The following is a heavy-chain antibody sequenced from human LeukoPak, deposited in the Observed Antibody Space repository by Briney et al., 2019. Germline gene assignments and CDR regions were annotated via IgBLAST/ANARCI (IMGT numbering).Heavy chain of an antibody. D-gene: IGHD3-10*01. J-gene: IGHJ4*02. CDR3: ARGPYRGTYGYFDF. V-gene: IGHV4-4*02. CDR1: GGSISSSNW. Sequence: PSETLSLTCTVSGGSISSSNWWNWVRQPPGKGLEWIGEIYHDGTTNYQTSLKSRVTISVDKSKNQFSLHLSSVTAADTAVYFCARGPYRGTYGYFDFWGQGTLVTVSS. CDR2: IYHDGTT.